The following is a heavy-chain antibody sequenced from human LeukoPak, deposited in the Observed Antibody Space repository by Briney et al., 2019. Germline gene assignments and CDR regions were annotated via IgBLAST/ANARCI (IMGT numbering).Heavy chain of an antibody. J-gene: IGHJ4*02. CDR2: IQSKPAGETT. D-gene: IGHD2-15*01. V-gene: IGHV3-49*03. Sequence: PGGSLRLSCTVSGFTFGNYGLTWFRQASGKGLEWVGFIQSKPAGETTKYAASVEGRFTISRDDPKSIAYLQMNSLKTEDTGVYYCARDVGGRTPFKYWGQGTLVTVSS. CDR1: GFTFGNYG. CDR3: ARDVGGRTPFKY.